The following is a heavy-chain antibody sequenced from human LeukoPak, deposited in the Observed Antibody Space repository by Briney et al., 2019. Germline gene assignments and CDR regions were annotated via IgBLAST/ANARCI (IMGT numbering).Heavy chain of an antibody. J-gene: IGHJ6*03. CDR3: ARAGDRYYGSGSYPVYYYYYMDV. CDR2: IIPIFGTA. D-gene: IGHD3-10*01. V-gene: IGHV1-69*05. Sequence: SVKVSCKASGGTFSSYAISWVRQAPGQGLEWMGGIIPIFGTANYAQKFQGRVTITTDESTSTAYMELSSLRSEDTAVYYCARAGDRYYGSGSYPVYYYYYMDVWGKGTTVTVSS. CDR1: GGTFSSYA.